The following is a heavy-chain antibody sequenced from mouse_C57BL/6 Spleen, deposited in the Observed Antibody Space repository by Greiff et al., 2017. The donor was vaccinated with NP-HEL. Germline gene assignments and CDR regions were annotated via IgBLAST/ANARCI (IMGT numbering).Heavy chain of an antibody. CDR1: GYTFTDYY. CDR3: ARNYYGTRYFDV. D-gene: IGHD1-1*01. V-gene: IGHV1-19*01. CDR2: INPYNGGT. Sequence: EVQLQQSGPVLVKPGASVKMSCKASGYTFTDYYMNWVKQSHGKSLEWIGVINPYNGGTSYNQKFKGKATLTVDKSSSTAYMELNSLTSEDSAVYYCARNYYGTRYFDVWGTGTTVTVSS. J-gene: IGHJ1*03.